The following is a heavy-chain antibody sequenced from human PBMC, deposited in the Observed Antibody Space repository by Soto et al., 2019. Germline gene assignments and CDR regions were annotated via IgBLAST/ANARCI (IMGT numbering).Heavy chain of an antibody. CDR1: GFTFSSYA. D-gene: IGHD3-22*01. CDR2: ISGSGGST. CDR3: SKGSYYYDSSVYCD. Sequence: GGSLRLSCAASGFTFSSYAISWVRQAPGKGLEWVSAISGSGGSTYYADSVKGRFTISRDNSKNTLYLQMNSLRAEDTAVYYCSKGSYYYDSSVYCDCGQGTLVT. J-gene: IGHJ4*02. V-gene: IGHV3-23*01.